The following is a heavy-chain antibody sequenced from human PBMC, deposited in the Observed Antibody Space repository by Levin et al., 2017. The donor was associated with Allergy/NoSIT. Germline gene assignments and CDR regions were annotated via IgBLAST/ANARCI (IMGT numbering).Heavy chain of an antibody. Sequence: GGSLRLSCAASGFTFSSYAMHWVRQAPGKGLEWVAVISYDGSNKYYADSVKGRFTISRDNSKNTLYLQMNSLRAEDTAVYYCARDMGYCSSTSCYMRFVFDYWGQGTLVTVSS. CDR2: ISYDGSNK. CDR3: ARDMGYCSSTSCYMRFVFDY. CDR1: GFTFSSYA. V-gene: IGHV3-30-3*01. J-gene: IGHJ4*02. D-gene: IGHD2-2*02.